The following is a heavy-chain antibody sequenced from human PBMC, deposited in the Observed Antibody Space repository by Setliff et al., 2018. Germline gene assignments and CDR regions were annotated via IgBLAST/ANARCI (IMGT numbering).Heavy chain of an antibody. J-gene: IGHJ4*02. CDR1: GGSISSGSYY. CDR2: VYYSGST. V-gene: IGHV4-39*01. D-gene: IGHD3-10*01. Sequence: KPSETLSLTCSVSGGSISSGSYYWGWIRQSPGKGLEWIGSVYYSGSTYYNPSLKGRVTLSVDTTKNQFSLKLTSMTAAGTAVYFCARHLLVQGTYHFDYWGQGSPVTVSS. CDR3: ARHLLVQGTYHFDY.